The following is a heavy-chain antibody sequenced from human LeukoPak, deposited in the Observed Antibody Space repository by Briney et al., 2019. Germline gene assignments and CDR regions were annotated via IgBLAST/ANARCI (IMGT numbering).Heavy chain of an antibody. D-gene: IGHD3-22*01. CDR3: ARESYDSSGYYSLLDY. Sequence: PSETLSLTCAVYGGSFSGYYWSWIRQPPGKGLEWIGEINHSGSTNYNPSLKSRVTISVDTSKNQFSLKLSSVTAADTAVYYCARESYDSSGYYSLLDYWGQGTLVTVSS. V-gene: IGHV4-34*01. CDR1: GGSFSGYY. CDR2: INHSGST. J-gene: IGHJ4*02.